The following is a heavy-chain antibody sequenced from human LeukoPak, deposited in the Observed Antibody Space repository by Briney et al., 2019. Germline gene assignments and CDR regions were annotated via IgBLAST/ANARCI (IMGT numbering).Heavy chain of an antibody. CDR1: GFTFSSYA. CDR3: ARDMAVIGYYDFWSGPAEYFQH. D-gene: IGHD3-3*01. J-gene: IGHJ1*01. V-gene: IGHV3-30-3*01. CDR2: ISYDGSNK. Sequence: PGGSLRLSCAASGFTFSSYAMHWVRQAPGKGLEWVAVISYDGSNKYYADSVKGRFTISRDNSKNTLYLQMNSLRAEDTAVYYCARDMAVIGYYDFWSGPAEYFQHWGQGTLVTVSS.